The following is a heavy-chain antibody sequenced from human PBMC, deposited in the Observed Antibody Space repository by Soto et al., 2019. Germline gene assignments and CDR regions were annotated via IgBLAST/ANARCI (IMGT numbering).Heavy chain of an antibody. CDR3: ASLNWGSNYYFMDV. Sequence: EVQLEESGGGLVQPGGSLRLSCVASGFTVSSASTSWVRQAPGKGLEFVSVLYSGGDTYYSDSVKGRFIISRDNSKNTLYLQMDSLTDEDTAVYFCASLNWGSNYYFMDVWGKGTTVTVSS. CDR2: LYSGGDT. J-gene: IGHJ6*03. D-gene: IGHD7-27*01. CDR1: GFTVSSAS. V-gene: IGHV3-66*01.